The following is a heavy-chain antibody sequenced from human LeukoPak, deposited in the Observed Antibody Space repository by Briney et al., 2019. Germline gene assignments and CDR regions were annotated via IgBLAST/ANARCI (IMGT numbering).Heavy chain of an antibody. V-gene: IGHV3-23*01. Sequence: GGSLRLSCAASGFTFSSYGMSWVRQAPGKGLEWVSAIGGRDGSTYYADSVKGRFTISRDNTKNTLYVQMNSLRAEDTAVYYCAKGHYYGSGSLDYWGQGTLVTVSS. CDR1: GFTFSSYG. J-gene: IGHJ4*02. CDR3: AKGHYYGSGSLDY. D-gene: IGHD3-10*01. CDR2: IGGRDGST.